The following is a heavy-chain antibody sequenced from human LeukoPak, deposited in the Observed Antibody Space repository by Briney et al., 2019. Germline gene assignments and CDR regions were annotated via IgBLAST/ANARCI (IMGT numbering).Heavy chain of an antibody. V-gene: IGHV1-69*13. Sequence: PQASVKVSCKASGGTFSSYAISWVRQAPGRGLEWMGGIIPIFGTANYAQKFQGRVTITADESTSTAYMELSSLRSEDTAVYYCVIRGGYSYGSDYWGQGTLVTVSS. CDR3: VIRGGYSYGSDY. CDR1: GGTFSSYA. D-gene: IGHD5-18*01. J-gene: IGHJ4*02. CDR2: IIPIFGTA.